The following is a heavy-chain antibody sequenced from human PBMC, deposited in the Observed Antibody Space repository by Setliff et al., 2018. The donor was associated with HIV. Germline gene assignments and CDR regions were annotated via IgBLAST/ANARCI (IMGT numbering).Heavy chain of an antibody. CDR3: ARDRHSSGLGSYGP. Sequence: SETLSLTCTVSGGSISSSSYYWGWIRQLPGKGLEWIGSIYYSGSTYYNPSLKSRVTISVDTSKNQFSLKLSSVTAADTAVYYCARDRHSSGLGSYGPWGPGTLVTVSS. J-gene: IGHJ5*02. CDR2: IYYSGST. CDR1: GGSISSSSYY. D-gene: IGHD3-10*01. V-gene: IGHV4-39*02.